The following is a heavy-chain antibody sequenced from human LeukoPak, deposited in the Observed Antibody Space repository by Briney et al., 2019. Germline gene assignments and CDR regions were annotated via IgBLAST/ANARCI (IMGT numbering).Heavy chain of an antibody. J-gene: IGHJ4*02. CDR1: GFTFDDYA. D-gene: IGHD5-18*01. Sequence: PGGSLRLSCAASGFTFDDYAMHWVRHAPGKGLEWVSGISWNSGSIGYADSVKGRFTISRDNAKNSLYLQMNSLRAEDMALYYCAKAVERGYSYGYYFDYWGQGTLVTVSS. CDR2: ISWNSGSI. V-gene: IGHV3-9*03. CDR3: AKAVERGYSYGYYFDY.